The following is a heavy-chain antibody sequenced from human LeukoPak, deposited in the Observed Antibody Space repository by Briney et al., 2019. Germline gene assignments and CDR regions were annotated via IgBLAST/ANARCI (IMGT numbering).Heavy chain of an antibody. CDR3: AKGSVLYYDSSGYYLH. D-gene: IGHD3-22*01. J-gene: IGHJ4*02. V-gene: IGHV3-21*04. Sequence: GSLRLSCAASGFTFSSYSMNWVRQAPGKGLEWVSSISSSSSYIYYADSVKGRFTISRDNSKNTLYLQMNSLRAEDTAVYYCAKGSVLYYDSSGYYLHWGQGTLVTVSS. CDR1: GFTFSSYS. CDR2: ISSSSSYI.